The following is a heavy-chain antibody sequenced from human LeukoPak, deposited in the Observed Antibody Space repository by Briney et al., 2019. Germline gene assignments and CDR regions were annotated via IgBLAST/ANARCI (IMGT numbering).Heavy chain of an antibody. Sequence: ASVKVSCKASGYTFTGYYMHWVRQAPGEGLEWMGWANPNSGGATYAQKFQGRVTMTRDTSISTAYMELSSLRSDDTAVYYCARGGDTVLEPATIDVVDYWGQGTLVTVSS. D-gene: IGHD2-2*02. V-gene: IGHV1-2*02. CDR1: GYTFTGYY. CDR3: ARGGDTVLEPATIDVVDY. CDR2: ANPNSGGA. J-gene: IGHJ4*02.